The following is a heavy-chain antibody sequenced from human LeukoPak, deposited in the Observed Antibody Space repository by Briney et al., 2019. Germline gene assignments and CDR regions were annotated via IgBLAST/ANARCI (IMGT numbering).Heavy chain of an antibody. CDR1: GGSIGTYY. V-gene: IGHV4-59*03. CDR3: AKPVGIAVAQTPA. D-gene: IGHD6-19*01. Sequence: SETLSLTCTVSGGSIGTYYWGWIRQPPGKRLEWIGYIYKSGSTNYNPSLRSRVTISVDTSKNQFSLKLSSVTAADTAVYYCAKPVGIAVAQTPAWGQGTLVTVSS. CDR2: IYKSGST. J-gene: IGHJ4*02.